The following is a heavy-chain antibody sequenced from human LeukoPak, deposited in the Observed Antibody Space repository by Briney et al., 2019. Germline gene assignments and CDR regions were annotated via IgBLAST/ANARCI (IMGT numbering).Heavy chain of an antibody. J-gene: IGHJ4*02. D-gene: IGHD3-10*01. V-gene: IGHV1-8*01. CDR1: GYTFTSYD. CDR3: ARGRDKRVPILLGY. CDR2: MNPNSGNT. Sequence: ASVRVSCKASGYTFTSYDINWVRQATGQGLEWMGWMNPNSGNTGYAQKFQGRVTMTRNTSISTAYMELSSLRSEDTAVYYCARGRDKRVPILLGYWGQGTLVTVSS.